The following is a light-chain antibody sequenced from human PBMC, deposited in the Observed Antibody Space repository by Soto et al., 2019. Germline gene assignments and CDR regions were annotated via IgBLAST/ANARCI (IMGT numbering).Light chain of an antibody. V-gene: IGLV2-11*01. J-gene: IGLJ2*01. CDR1: SGDIGGYNY. CDR3: CSYAGSSLV. Sequence: QSALTQPRSVSGSPGQSVTISCTGASGDIGGYNYVSWYQHHPGKAPKLIIFDVNKRPSGVPDRFSGSKSGNTASLTISGLQPEDEADYYCCSYAGSSLVFDGGTKLTVL. CDR2: DVN.